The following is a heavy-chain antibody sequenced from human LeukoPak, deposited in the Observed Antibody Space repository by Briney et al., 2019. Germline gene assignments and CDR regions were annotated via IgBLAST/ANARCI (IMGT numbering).Heavy chain of an antibody. CDR2: ISDGTTFSDGGTT. Sequence: GGSLRLSCAASGFTVSSNYMGWVRQAPGKGLEWVSVISDGTTFSDGGTTYYTDSVKGRFTISRDNAKNTLYLQMNSLRAEDTAVYYCARGSCSSTSCPSDYWGQGTLVTVSS. J-gene: IGHJ4*02. D-gene: IGHD2-2*01. V-gene: IGHV3-NL1*01. CDR1: GFTVSSNY. CDR3: ARGSCSSTSCPSDY.